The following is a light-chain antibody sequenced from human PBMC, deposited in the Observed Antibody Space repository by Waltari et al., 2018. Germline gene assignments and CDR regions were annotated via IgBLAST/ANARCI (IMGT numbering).Light chain of an antibody. V-gene: IGLV1-40*01. Sequence: QSVLTQPPSVSGAPGQRVTISCTGSSSSIGAGYDVHWYQQLPGTAPKLRIYGSRNRPSGGPDRCVGAKSGTSASLAITGLQAEDEADYYCQAYDSSLSVWLFGGGTRLTVL. CDR3: QAYDSSLSVWL. J-gene: IGLJ7*01. CDR1: SSSIGAGYD. CDR2: GSR.